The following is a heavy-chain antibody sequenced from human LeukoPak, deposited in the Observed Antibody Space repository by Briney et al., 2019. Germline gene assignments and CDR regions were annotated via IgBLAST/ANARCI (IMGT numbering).Heavy chain of an antibody. Sequence: GGSLRLSCAASGFTFSTYGMSWVRQAPGKGLEWVAILNQDGSEKYYVDSVKGRFTISRDNAENSLYLQMNSLRVEDTAIYYCARRRGDVWGQGTTVTVSS. CDR2: LNQDGSEK. J-gene: IGHJ6*02. CDR3: ARRRGDV. V-gene: IGHV3-7*05. CDR1: GFTFSTYG.